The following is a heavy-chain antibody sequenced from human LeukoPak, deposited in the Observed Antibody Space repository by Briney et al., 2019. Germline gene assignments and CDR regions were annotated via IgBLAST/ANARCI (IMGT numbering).Heavy chain of an antibody. J-gene: IGHJ4*02. V-gene: IGHV1-24*01. CDR1: EHTLSDLT. Sequence: ASVKVSCKVSEHTLSDLTMHWVRQAPGKGLEWTGGFDPGNGEIIYAQKFQGRVTMTEDASTDTAFMELSSLKSEDTAVYYCAAGGLYDLLPYWGQGTLVTVSS. CDR2: FDPGNGEI. CDR3: AAGGLYDLLPY. D-gene: IGHD3-3*01.